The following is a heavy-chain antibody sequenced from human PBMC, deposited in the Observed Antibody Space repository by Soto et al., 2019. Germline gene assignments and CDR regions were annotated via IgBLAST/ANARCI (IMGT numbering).Heavy chain of an antibody. D-gene: IGHD2-15*01. Sequence: EVQLVESGGGLVKPGGSLRLSCAASGFTFSSYSMNWVRQAPGKGLEWVSSISSSSSYIYYEDSVKGRFTISRDNAKNSLYLQMNSLRAEDTAVYYCARGVVAATFVYWGQGTLVTVSS. CDR1: GFTFSSYS. CDR3: ARGVVAATFVY. V-gene: IGHV3-21*01. CDR2: ISSSSSYI. J-gene: IGHJ4*02.